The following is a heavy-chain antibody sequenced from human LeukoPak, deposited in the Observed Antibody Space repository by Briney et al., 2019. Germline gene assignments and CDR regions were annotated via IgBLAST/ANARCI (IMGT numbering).Heavy chain of an antibody. J-gene: IGHJ5*02. D-gene: IGHD3-3*01. CDR2: IHPNRGGK. V-gene: IGHV1-2*02. CDR3: ARDGITIFPVGNWFDP. CDR1: GYTFTGYY. Sequence: ATVQVSCKASGYTFTGYYMHWVRQAPGQGLEWMGWIHPNRGGKHYTQKFQGRVTMTRDTSISTAYMEPSRLRSNDTAVYYCARDGITIFPVGNWFDPWGQGTLVTVSS.